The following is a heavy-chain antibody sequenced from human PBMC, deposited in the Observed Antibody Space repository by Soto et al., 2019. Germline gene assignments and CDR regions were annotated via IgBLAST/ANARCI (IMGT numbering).Heavy chain of an antibody. J-gene: IGHJ6*02. CDR1: GDSVSSNSAA. CDR3: ARGLNCSSTSCFYYYYGMDV. CDR2: TYYRSKWYN. D-gene: IGHD2-2*01. Sequence: SQTLSLTCAISGDSVSSNSAAWNWIRQSPSRGLEWLGRTYYRSKWYNDYAVSVKSRITINPDTSKNQFSLQLNSVTPEDTAVYYCARGLNCSSTSCFYYYYGMDVWGQGTTGTVSS. V-gene: IGHV6-1*01.